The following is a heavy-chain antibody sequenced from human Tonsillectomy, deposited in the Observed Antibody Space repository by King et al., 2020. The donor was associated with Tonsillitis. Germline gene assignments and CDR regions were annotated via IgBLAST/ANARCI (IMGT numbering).Heavy chain of an antibody. CDR3: ARPTERFRDDAFDV. CDR1: GGPISSYY. J-gene: IGHJ3*01. V-gene: IGHV4-59*01. CDR2: IYYSGST. Sequence: PLQESGPGLVKPSETLSLTCTVSGGPISSYYWSWIRQPPGKGLEWIGYIYYSGSTDYTPSLKSRVTISVDTSKNQFSLKLSYVTAADTAAYYCARPTERFRDDAFDVWGQGTMVTVSS.